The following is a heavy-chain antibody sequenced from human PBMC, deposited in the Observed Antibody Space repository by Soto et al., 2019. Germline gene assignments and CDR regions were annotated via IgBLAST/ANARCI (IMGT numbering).Heavy chain of an antibody. Sequence: QVQVVQSGAEVKKPGSSVKVSCKASGRIFSSFPTSWVRQVPGQGLEWMGGVISASGSVTYAPKFQGRVTMTAVNSAGIGYMELTSLTSEDTAIYYCARVGSRDAYNYVLDQGGPGTMVTVSS. J-gene: IGHJ1*01. D-gene: IGHD5-18*01. V-gene: IGHV1-69*06. CDR3: ARVGSRDAYNYVLDQ. CDR1: GRIFSSFP. CDR2: VISASGSV.